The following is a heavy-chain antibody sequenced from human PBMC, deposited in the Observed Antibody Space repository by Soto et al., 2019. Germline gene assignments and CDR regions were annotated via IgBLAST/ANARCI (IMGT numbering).Heavy chain of an antibody. CDR2: INPSGGST. D-gene: IGHD3-22*01. CDR3: ARTYYYDSSGPTAYGMDV. CDR1: GYTFTSYY. Sequence: ASMKVSCKASGYTFTSYYMHWVRQAPGQGLEWMGIINPSGGSTSYAQKFQGRVTMTRDTSTSTVYMELSSLRSEDTAVYYCARTYYYDSSGPTAYGMDVWGQGTTVTVSS. V-gene: IGHV1-46*01. J-gene: IGHJ6*02.